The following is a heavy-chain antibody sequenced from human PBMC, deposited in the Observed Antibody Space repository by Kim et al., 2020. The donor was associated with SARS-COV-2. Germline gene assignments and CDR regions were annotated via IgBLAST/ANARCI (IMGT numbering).Heavy chain of an antibody. CDR1: GYTFTSYY. D-gene: IGHD5-12*01. V-gene: IGHV1-46*01. J-gene: IGHJ3*02. CDR3: ARETFIVATTRAAFDI. Sequence: ASVKVSCKASGYTFTSYYMHCVRQAPGQGLEWMGIINPSGGSTSYAQKFQGRVTMTRDTSTSTVYMELSSLRSEDTAVYYCARETFIVATTRAAFDIWGQGTMVTVSS. CDR2: INPSGGST.